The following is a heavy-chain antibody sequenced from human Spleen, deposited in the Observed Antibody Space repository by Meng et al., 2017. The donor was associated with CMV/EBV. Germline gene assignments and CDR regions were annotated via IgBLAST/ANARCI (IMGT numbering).Heavy chain of an antibody. Sequence: SETLSLTCAVYGESFRGYYWTWIRQPPGKGLEWIGEINHRGSSNCIPSLKSRVTMSVDTSKNQFSLKLSSVTAADTAVYFCARGELISNYGPFAFYSYYALDVWGQGTTVTVSS. D-gene: IGHD4-11*01. CDR3: ARGELISNYGPFAFYSYYALDV. CDR2: INHRGSS. V-gene: IGHV4-34*01. CDR1: GESFRGYY. J-gene: IGHJ6*02.